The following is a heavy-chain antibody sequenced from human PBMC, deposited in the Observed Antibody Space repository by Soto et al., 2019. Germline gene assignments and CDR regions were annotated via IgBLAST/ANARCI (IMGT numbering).Heavy chain of an antibody. D-gene: IGHD5-18*01. CDR1: CYTFSSYG. Sequence: VASVKVSCKASCYTFSSYGISWVRQAPGQGLEWMGWISAYNGNTNYAQKLQGRVAMTTDTSTSTAYMELSRLRSDDTAVYYCARGSLYGYIVLGYWGQGTLVTVSS. J-gene: IGHJ4*02. CDR3: ARGSLYGYIVLGY. V-gene: IGHV1-18*01. CDR2: ISAYNGNT.